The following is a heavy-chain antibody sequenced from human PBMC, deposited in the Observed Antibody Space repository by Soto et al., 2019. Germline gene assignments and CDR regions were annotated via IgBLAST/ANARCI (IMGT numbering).Heavy chain of an antibody. D-gene: IGHD6-13*01. CDR2: IYYSGST. V-gene: IGHV4-31*03. J-gene: IGHJ5*02. CDR3: ARSPKAAALTNWFDP. Sequence: SETLSLTCTVSGCSISSGGYYWSWIRQHPGKGLEWIGYIYYSGSTYYNPSLKSRVTISVDTSKNQFSLKLSSVTAADTAVYYCARSPKAAALTNWFDPWGQGTLVTVSS. CDR1: GCSISSGGYY.